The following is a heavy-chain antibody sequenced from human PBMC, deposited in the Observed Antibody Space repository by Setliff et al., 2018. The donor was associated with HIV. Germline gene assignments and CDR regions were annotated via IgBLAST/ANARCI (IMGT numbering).Heavy chain of an antibody. CDR2: IVDSGST. V-gene: IGHV4-34*01. Sequence: PSETLSLTCTLYGGSLTNYYWTWIRQSPEKGLEWIGEIVDSGSTNYSPSLKSRVTISLDTSKKQFSLRLNSVTAADTGLYYCARGSWVGAITPTDYWGQGKLVTVSS. CDR1: GGSLTNYY. J-gene: IGHJ4*02. D-gene: IGHD1-26*01. CDR3: ARGSWVGAITPTDY.